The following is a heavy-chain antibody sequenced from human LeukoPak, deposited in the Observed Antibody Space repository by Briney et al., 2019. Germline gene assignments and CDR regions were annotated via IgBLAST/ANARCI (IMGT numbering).Heavy chain of an antibody. Sequence: ASVKVSCKASGYTFTGYYMHWVRQAPGQGLEWMGRITPNSGGTNYAQKFQGRVTMTRDTSISTAYMELSRLRSDDTAVYYCARAGSSSWSAINFDYWGQGTLVTVSS. D-gene: IGHD6-13*01. CDR2: ITPNSGGT. J-gene: IGHJ4*02. CDR1: GYTFTGYY. V-gene: IGHV1-2*06. CDR3: ARAGSSSWSAINFDY.